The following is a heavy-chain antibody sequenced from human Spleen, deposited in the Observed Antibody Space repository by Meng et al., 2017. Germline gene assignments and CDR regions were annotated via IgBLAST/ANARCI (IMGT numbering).Heavy chain of an antibody. D-gene: IGHD6-13*01. CDR3: ARDEDISAAGKLFGDY. J-gene: IGHJ4*02. CDR2: INPKSGDT. V-gene: IGHV1-2*06. CDR1: GYTFPDYW. Sequence: QGALGQCGGEVKKPWASVKVSCKASGYTFPDYWLHWVRRAPGQGLEWMGRINPKSGDTHYAQRFQGRVTMTGDTSISTAYMELSGLRSDDTAMYYCARDEDISAAGKLFGDYWGQGTLVTVSS.